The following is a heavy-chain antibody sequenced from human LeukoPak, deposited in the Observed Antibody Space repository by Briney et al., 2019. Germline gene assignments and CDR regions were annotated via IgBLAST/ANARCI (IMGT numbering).Heavy chain of an antibody. D-gene: IGHD4-17*01. Sequence: SETLSLTCTVSGGSFSIYYWSWIRQPAGKGLEWIGRIYTSGSTNYNPSLKSRVTMSVDTSKNQFSLKLSFVTAADTAVYYCARGPTTVTRAFDYWGQGTLVTVSS. V-gene: IGHV4-4*07. CDR2: IYTSGST. CDR1: GGSFSIYY. J-gene: IGHJ4*02. CDR3: ARGPTTVTRAFDY.